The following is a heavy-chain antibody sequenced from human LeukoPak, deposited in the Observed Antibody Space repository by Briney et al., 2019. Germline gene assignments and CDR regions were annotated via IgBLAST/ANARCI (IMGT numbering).Heavy chain of an antibody. CDR2: NYYSGST. J-gene: IGHJ3*02. CDR1: GGSISSGDYY. CDR3: ARHRITIFGVVIVSVGAFDI. D-gene: IGHD3-3*01. V-gene: IGHV4-30-4*08. Sequence: SETLSLTCTVSGGSISSGDYYWSWIRQPPGKGLEWIGYNYYSGSTYYNPSLKSRVTISVDTSKNQFSLKLSSVTAADTAVYYCARHRITIFGVVIVSVGAFDIWGQGTMVTVSS.